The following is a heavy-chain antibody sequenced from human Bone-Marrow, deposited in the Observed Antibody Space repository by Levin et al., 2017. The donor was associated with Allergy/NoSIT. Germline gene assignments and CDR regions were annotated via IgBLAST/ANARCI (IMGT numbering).Heavy chain of an antibody. D-gene: IGHD2-15*01. J-gene: IGHJ4*02. CDR1: GFTFDDYY. Sequence: LSLTCAASGFTFDDYYMTWIRQPPGKGLEWISYISSASSFTHYAESVKGRFTISRDNSKESLYLQMNSLRAEDTALYYRARDLGCRGGSCYDPIHFYLWGRGALVTVSS. CDR2: ISSASSFT. V-gene: IGHV3-11*05. CDR3: ARDLGCRGGSCYDPIHFYL.